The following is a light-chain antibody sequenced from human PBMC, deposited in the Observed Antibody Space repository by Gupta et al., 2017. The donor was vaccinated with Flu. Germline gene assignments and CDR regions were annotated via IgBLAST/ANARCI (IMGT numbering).Light chain of an antibody. J-gene: IGKJ4*01. V-gene: IGKV1-5*03. CDR3: QQYDSYSLS. Sequence: DVQLTQSPSTLSASIGDRVTITCRASQSISSWLAWYQQKPGKAPNLLIYKASRLESGVPSRFSGSGSGTEFTLTISSVQPDDFATYYCQQYDSYSLSFGGGTKVEIK. CDR2: KAS. CDR1: QSISSW.